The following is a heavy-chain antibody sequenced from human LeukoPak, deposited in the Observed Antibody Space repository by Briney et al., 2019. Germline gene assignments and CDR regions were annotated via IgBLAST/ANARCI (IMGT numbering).Heavy chain of an antibody. CDR3: ARLSAAGRAIDY. CDR1: GGSISSSSYY. V-gene: IGHV4-39*01. CDR2: IYYSGST. D-gene: IGHD6-13*01. J-gene: IGHJ4*02. Sequence: SETLSLTCTVSGGSISSSSYYWGWIRQPPGKGLEWIGSIYYSGSTYYNPSLESRVTISVDTSKNQFSLKLSSVTAADTAVYYCARLSAAGRAIDYWGQGTLVTVSS.